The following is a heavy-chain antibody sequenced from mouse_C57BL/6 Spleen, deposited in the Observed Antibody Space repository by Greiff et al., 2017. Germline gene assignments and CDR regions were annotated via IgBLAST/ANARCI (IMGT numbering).Heavy chain of an antibody. CDR2: INPNYGPT. CDR3: ATHYDFSFAY. CDR1: GYSFTDYN. D-gene: IGHD2-4*01. Sequence: VQLKQSGPELVKPGASVKISCKASGYSFTDYNMNWVKQRNGKSLEWIGVINPNYGPTSYNQKFKGKATLTVDQSSSTAYMQLNSLTSDDSAVYYCATHYDFSFAYWGQGTLVTVSA. J-gene: IGHJ3*01. V-gene: IGHV1-39*01.